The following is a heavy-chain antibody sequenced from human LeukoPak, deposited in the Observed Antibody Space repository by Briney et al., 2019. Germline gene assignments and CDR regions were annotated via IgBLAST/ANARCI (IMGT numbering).Heavy chain of an antibody. D-gene: IGHD5-18*01. V-gene: IGHV1-69*05. CDR3: AREDSKNWFDP. CDR1: GGTFISYA. Sequence: SVKVSCKASGGTFISYAISWVRQAPRQGLEWVGGIIPIFGTANYAQKFQGRVTITTDESTSTAYMELSSLRSEDTAVYYCAREDSKNWFDPWGQGTLVTDSS. CDR2: IIPIFGTA. J-gene: IGHJ5*02.